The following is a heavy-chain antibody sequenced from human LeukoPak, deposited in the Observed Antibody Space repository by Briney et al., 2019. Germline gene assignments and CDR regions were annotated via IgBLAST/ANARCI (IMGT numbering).Heavy chain of an antibody. Sequence: GRSLRLSCAASGFTFSSYAMHWARQAPGKGLEWVAVISYDGSNKYYADSVKGRFTISRDNSKNTLYLQMNSLRAEDTAVYYCARGRFHSNWGQGAMVTVSS. CDR2: ISYDGSNK. D-gene: IGHD3-16*01. CDR1: GFTFSSYA. CDR3: ARGRFHSN. V-gene: IGHV3-30*04. J-gene: IGHJ3*01.